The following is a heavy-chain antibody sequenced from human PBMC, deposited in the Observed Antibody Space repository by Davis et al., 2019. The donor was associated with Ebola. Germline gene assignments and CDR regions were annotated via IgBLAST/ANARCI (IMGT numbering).Heavy chain of an antibody. Sequence: ASVKVSCKASRYTFIDYYIHWVRQAPGQGLEWMGWVNPRYGGTKYAQKFQGWVTMTWDTSINTAYMELSRLTSDETAVYYCARGPNGMDVWGQGTTVTVSS. CDR2: VNPRYGGT. CDR3: ARGPNGMDV. J-gene: IGHJ6*02. V-gene: IGHV1-2*04. CDR1: RYTFIDYY.